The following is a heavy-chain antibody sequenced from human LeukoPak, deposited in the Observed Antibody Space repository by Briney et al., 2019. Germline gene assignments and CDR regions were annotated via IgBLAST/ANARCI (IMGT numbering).Heavy chain of an antibody. CDR3: AKDRRNRGDLNWFGP. V-gene: IGHV4-4*07. CDR2: IYNGVST. J-gene: IGHJ5*02. CDR1: GGFISSYY. Sequence: SETLSLTCTVSGGFISSYYWSWIRQPAGKGLEWIGRIYNGVSTNYNPSLKSRVTMSVDTSRNQFSLYLSSVTAADTAVYYCAKDRRNRGDLNWFGPWGQGMLVTVSS. D-gene: IGHD3-16*01.